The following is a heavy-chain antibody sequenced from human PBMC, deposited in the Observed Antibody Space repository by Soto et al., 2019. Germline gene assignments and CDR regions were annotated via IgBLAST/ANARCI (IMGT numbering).Heavy chain of an antibody. V-gene: IGHV3-7*05. D-gene: IGHD3-3*01. Sequence: GGSLRLSCAASGFTFSSYWMSWVRQAPGKGLEWVANIKQDGSEKYYVDYVKGRFTISRDNAKNSLYMQMNSQRAEDTAVYYCAIYDFWSGYYPFDYWGQGTLVTVSS. CDR2: IKQDGSEK. CDR3: AIYDFWSGYYPFDY. CDR1: GFTFSSYW. J-gene: IGHJ4*02.